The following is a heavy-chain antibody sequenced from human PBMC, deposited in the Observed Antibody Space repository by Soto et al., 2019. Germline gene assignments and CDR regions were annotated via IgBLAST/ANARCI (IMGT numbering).Heavy chain of an antibody. D-gene: IGHD3-22*01. Sequence: GGSLRLSCAASEFTFSSSWMSWVRQAPGKGLEWVANIKQDGSEKYYVDSVKGRFTISRDNAKNSLYLQMNSLRAEDTAVYYCTRMYYYDSTGYYPYWGQGTLVTVSS. CDR3: TRMYYYDSTGYYPY. CDR2: IKQDGSEK. CDR1: EFTFSSSW. J-gene: IGHJ4*02. V-gene: IGHV3-7*05.